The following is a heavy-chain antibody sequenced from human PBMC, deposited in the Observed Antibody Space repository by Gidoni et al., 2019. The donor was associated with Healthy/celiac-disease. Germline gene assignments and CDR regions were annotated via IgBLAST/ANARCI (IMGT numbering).Heavy chain of an antibody. J-gene: IGHJ3*02. D-gene: IGHD6-13*01. CDR2: INHSGST. CDR1: GGSFSGYY. CDR3: ARVRVGSWQKYDAFDI. Sequence: QVQLQQWGAGLLKPSETLSLTCAVYGGSFSGYYWSWIRQPPGKGLEWIGEINHSGSTNYNPSLKSRVTISVDTSKNQFSLKLSSVTAADTAVYYCARVRVGSWQKYDAFDIWGQGTMVTVSS. V-gene: IGHV4-34*01.